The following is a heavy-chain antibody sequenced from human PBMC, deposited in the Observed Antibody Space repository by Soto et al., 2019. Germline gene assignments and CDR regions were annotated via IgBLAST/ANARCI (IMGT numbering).Heavy chain of an antibody. V-gene: IGHV4-34*01. CDR1: CGPFSAYY. D-gene: IGHD2-15*01. Sequence: PSETLSLTCAVNCGPFSAYYWTWIRQPPGRGLEWIGEIDHSGSTNYNPSLESRVTISIDTAKNRFSLNVTSVTAADTAVYYCVRGLRYSGMDVWGQGTTVTVSS. J-gene: IGHJ6*02. CDR3: VRGLRYSGMDV. CDR2: IDHSGST.